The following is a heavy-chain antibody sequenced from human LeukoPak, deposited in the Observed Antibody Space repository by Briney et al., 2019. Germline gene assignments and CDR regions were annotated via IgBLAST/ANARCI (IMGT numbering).Heavy chain of an antibody. Sequence: SETLSLTCAVYGGSFSGYYWSWIRQPPGKGLEWIGEINHSGSTNYNPSLKSRVTISVDTSKNQFSLKLSSVTAADTAVYYCATIAAAGKSSDSYDYWGQGTLVTVSS. V-gene: IGHV4-34*01. D-gene: IGHD6-13*01. J-gene: IGHJ4*02. CDR1: GGSFSGYY. CDR3: ATIAAAGKSSDSYDY. CDR2: INHSGST.